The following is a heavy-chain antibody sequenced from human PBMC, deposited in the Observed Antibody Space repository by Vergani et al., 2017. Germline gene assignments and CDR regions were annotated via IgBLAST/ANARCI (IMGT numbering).Heavy chain of an antibody. CDR2: INHSGST. Sequence: QVQLQQWGAGLLKPSETLSLTCAVYGGSFSGYYWSWIRQPPGKGLEWIGEINHSGSTNYNPSLESRVTISVDTSKNQFSLKLSSVTAADTAVYYCARGNRQQLVSRWGQGTLVTVSS. J-gene: IGHJ4*02. CDR1: GGSFSGYY. D-gene: IGHD6-13*01. CDR3: ARGNRQQLVSR. V-gene: IGHV4-34*01.